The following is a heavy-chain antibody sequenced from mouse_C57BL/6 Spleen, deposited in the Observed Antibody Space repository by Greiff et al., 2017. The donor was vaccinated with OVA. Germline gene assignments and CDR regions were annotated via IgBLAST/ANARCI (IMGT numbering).Heavy chain of an antibody. CDR3: TRAYCNYGAMDY. CDR1: GFNIKDDY. V-gene: IGHV14-4*01. Sequence: VQLQQSGAELVRPGASVKLSCTASGFNIKDDYMHWVKQRPEQGLEWIGWIDPENGDTECASKFQGKATITADTSSNTAYLQLSSLTSEDTAVYYCTRAYCNYGAMDYWGQGTSVTVSS. J-gene: IGHJ4*01. D-gene: IGHD2-1*01. CDR2: IDPENGDT.